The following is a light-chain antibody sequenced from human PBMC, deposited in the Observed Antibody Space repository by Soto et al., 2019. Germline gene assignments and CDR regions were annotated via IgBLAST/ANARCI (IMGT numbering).Light chain of an antibody. CDR3: SSYTTATTRV. CDR1: SSDVGAYNY. CDR2: DVS. Sequence: QSALTQPASVSGSPGQSITISCTGNSSDVGAYNYVSWYQQHPGKAPKLMIFDVSNRPSGVSNRFSGSKSGNTASLTISGLQAEDEADYYCSSYTTATTRVFGGGTKVTVL. J-gene: IGLJ3*02. V-gene: IGLV2-14*01.